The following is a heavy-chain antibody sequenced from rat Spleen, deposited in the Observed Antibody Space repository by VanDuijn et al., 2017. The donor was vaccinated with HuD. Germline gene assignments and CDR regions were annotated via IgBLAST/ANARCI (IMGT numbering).Heavy chain of an antibody. CDR2: ISYDGLVP. Sequence: EVQLVESDGGLVRPGRSLKLSCAASGFTFSDYYMAWFRQAPTKGLEWVASISYDGLVPYYRDSVKGRCTISRDDAKSTLYLQMDSLRSEDTATYYCARHGGLRNWFAYWGQGTLVTVSS. J-gene: IGHJ3*01. V-gene: IGHV5-29*01. CDR1: GFTFSDYY. CDR3: ARHGGLRNWFAY.